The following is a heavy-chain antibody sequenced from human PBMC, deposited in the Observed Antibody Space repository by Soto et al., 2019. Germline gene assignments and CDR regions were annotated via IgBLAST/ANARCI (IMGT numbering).Heavy chain of an antibody. J-gene: IGHJ3*02. V-gene: IGHV4-31*02. D-gene: IGHD4-17*01. CDR1: GGSISSGNYY. CDR3: ARDNGDYLAAFDI. CDR2: IYSGGNT. Sequence: QVQLQESGPGLVKPSQTLSLTCIVSGGSISSGNYYWSWIRQYPGKGLEWIGQIYSGGNTYYNPSLRSRVTISVDTSKNQFSLKFISVTAADTAVYYCARDNGDYLAAFDIWGQGTMVTVS.